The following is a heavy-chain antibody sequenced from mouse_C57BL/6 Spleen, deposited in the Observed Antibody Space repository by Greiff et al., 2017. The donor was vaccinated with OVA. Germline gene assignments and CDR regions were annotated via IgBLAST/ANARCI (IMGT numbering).Heavy chain of an antibody. Sequence: QVQLQQPGTELVKPGASVKLSCKASGYTFTSYWMPWVKQRPGQGLEWIGNINPSNGGTNYNEKFKSKATLTVDKSSSTSYMQLRSLTSEDAAVYYWARKGRDDYDGDYAMDYWGQGTSVTVSS. CDR3: ARKGRDDYDGDYAMDY. J-gene: IGHJ4*01. D-gene: IGHD2-4*01. V-gene: IGHV1-53*01. CDR2: INPSNGGT. CDR1: GYTFTSYW.